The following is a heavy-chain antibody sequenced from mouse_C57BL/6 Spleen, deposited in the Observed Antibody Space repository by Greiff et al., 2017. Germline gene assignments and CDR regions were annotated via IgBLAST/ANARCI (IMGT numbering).Heavy chain of an antibody. Sequence: QVQLKQPGAELVMPGASVKLSCKASGYTFTSYWMHWVKQRPGQGLEWIGEIDPSDSYTNYNQKFKGKSTLTVDKSSSTAYMQLSSLTSEDCAVYYCASHYYGPFWYFDVWGTGTTVTVSS. V-gene: IGHV1-69*01. CDR1: GYTFTSYW. CDR2: IDPSDSYT. CDR3: ASHYYGPFWYFDV. D-gene: IGHD1-2*01. J-gene: IGHJ1*03.